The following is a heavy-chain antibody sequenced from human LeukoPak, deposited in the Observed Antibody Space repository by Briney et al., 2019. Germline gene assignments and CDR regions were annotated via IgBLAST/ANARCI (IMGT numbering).Heavy chain of an antibody. J-gene: IGHJ2*01. CDR2: VNRDESST. Sequence: QSGGSLRLSCAASGFTFSTYWMHWVRHAPGKGLVWVSRVNRDESSTSYADSVKGRFTISRDNAKNLLYLQMNSLRVEDTALYYCSRGRARWENEYWYFDLWGRGTLVTVSS. D-gene: IGHD1-26*01. CDR1: GFTFSTYW. CDR3: SRGRARWENEYWYFDL. V-gene: IGHV3-74*01.